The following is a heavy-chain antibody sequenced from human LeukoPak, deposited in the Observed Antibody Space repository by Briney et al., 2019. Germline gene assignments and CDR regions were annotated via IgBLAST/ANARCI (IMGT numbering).Heavy chain of an antibody. Sequence: TSDTLSLTCIISDDSISSSTYYWGWIRQPPGKGLEWIGYIYYSGSTNYNPSLKSRVTISVDTSKNQFSLRLSSVTAADTAVYYCARVTGYMTEDYFDYWGQGTLITVSS. V-gene: IGHV4-61*05. CDR1: DDSISSSTYY. J-gene: IGHJ4*02. CDR2: IYYSGST. D-gene: IGHD6-13*01. CDR3: ARVTGYMTEDYFDY.